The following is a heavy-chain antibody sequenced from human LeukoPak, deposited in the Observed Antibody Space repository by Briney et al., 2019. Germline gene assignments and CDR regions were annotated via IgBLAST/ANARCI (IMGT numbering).Heavy chain of an antibody. Sequence: SETLSLTCTVSGGSISSYYWSWIRQPAGKGLEWIGRIYTSGSTNYNPSLKSRVTMSVDTSKNQFSLKLSSVTAADTAVYYCARDLVFGVAVHAFDIWGQGTMVTVSS. CDR3: ARDLVFGVAVHAFDI. J-gene: IGHJ3*02. D-gene: IGHD3-3*01. CDR2: IYTSGST. V-gene: IGHV4-4*07. CDR1: GGSISSYY.